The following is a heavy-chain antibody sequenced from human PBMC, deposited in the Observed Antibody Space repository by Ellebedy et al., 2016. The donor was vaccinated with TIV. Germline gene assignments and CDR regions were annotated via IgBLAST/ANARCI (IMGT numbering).Heavy chain of an antibody. CDR1: GGTFSSYA. J-gene: IGHJ4*02. Sequence: AASVQVSCKASGGTFSSYAISWVRQAPGQGLEWMGRIIPILGIANYAQKFQGRVTITADKSTSTAYMGLSSLRSEDTAVYYGARDRTGLKVGALDYWGQGTLVTVSS. V-gene: IGHV1-69*04. CDR2: IIPILGIA. D-gene: IGHD1-26*01. CDR3: ARDRTGLKVGALDY.